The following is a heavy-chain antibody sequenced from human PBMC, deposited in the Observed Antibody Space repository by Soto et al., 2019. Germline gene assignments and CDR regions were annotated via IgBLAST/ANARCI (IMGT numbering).Heavy chain of an antibody. CDR2: ISGSGGST. CDR1: GFTFSNYA. V-gene: IGHV3-23*01. J-gene: IGHJ4*02. D-gene: IGHD3-9*01. CDR3: AKDLYDIWEPVDY. Sequence: EVQLSESGGGLVQPGGSLRLSCAASGFTFSNYAMSWVRQAPGKGLEWVSGISGSGGSTYYADSVKGRFTISRDNSKNTLYLQMNSLRAEDTAIYYCAKDLYDIWEPVDYWGQGTLVTVSS.